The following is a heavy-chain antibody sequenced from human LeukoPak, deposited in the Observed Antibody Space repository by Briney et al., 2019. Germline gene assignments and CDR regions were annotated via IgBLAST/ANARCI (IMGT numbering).Heavy chain of an antibody. D-gene: IGHD3-22*01. CDR1: GCTLTELS. CDR3: AKDRGYYDSSGLDY. V-gene: IGHV3-30*18. J-gene: IGHJ4*02. CDR2: ISYDGSNK. Sequence: SCKVSGCTLTELSMHWVRQAPGKGLEWVAVISYDGSNKYYADSVKGRFTISRDNSKNTLYLQMNSLRAEDTAVYYCAKDRGYYDSSGLDYWGQGTLVTVSS.